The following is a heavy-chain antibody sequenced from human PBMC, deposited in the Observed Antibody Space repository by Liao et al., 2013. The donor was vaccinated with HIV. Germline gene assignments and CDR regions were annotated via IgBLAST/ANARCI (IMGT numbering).Heavy chain of an antibody. Sequence: QVQLQESGPGLVKPSETLSLTCAVYGGSFSGYHWSWIRQPPGMALEWIGEINHSGSTNYNPSLKSRVTISVDTSKNQFSLKLSSVTAADTAVYYCARFRWPRWDYWGQGTLVTVSS. CDR2: INHSGST. CDR1: GGSFSGYH. J-gene: IGHJ4*02. V-gene: IGHV4-34*01. D-gene: IGHD4-23*01. CDR3: ARFRWPRWDY.